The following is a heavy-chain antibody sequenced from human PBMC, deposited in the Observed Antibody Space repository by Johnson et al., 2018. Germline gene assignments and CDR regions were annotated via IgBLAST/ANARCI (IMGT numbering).Heavy chain of an antibody. V-gene: IGHV1-46*01. Sequence: QVQLVESGAEVKKPGASVKVSCKASGYTFTSYYMHWVRQAPGQGLEWMGIINPSGGSTSYAQKFQGRVTMTRDTSTSTVYMELSSLRSEDTAVYYCARDVGSGWDAEYFQHWGQGTLVTVSS. D-gene: IGHD6-19*01. J-gene: IGHJ1*01. CDR2: INPSGGST. CDR1: GYTFTSYY. CDR3: ARDVGSGWDAEYFQH.